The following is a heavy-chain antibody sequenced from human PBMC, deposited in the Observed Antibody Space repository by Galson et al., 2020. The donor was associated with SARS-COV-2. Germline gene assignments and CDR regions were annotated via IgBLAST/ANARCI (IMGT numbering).Heavy chain of an antibody. CDR1: GFTVSSNY. Sequence: GESLKISCAASGFTVSSNYMSWVRQAPGKGLEWVSVIYSGGSTYYADSVKGRFTISRDNSKNTLYLQMNSLRAEATAVYYCARRKDGWSGYLDCWGQGTLVTVSS. J-gene: IGHJ4*02. CDR2: IYSGGST. V-gene: IGHV3-53*01. D-gene: IGHD2-8*01. CDR3: ARRKDGWSGYLDC.